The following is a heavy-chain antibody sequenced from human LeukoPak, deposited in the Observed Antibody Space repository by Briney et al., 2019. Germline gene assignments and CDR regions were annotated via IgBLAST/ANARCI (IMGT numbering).Heavy chain of an antibody. V-gene: IGHV3-53*01. CDR3: ARRSPIAAAGTRRLED. CDR1: GFTVSNNH. D-gene: IGHD6-13*01. J-gene: IGHJ4*02. Sequence: GGSLRLSCAASGFTVSNNHMSWVRQAPGKGLEWVSIIYSGGSTSYADSVKGRFTISRDNSKNTLYLQMNSLRAEDTAVYHCARRSPIAAAGTRRLEDWGQGTLVTVSS. CDR2: IYSGGST.